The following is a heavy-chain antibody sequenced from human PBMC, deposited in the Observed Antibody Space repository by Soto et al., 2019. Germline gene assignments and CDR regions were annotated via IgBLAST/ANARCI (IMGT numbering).Heavy chain of an antibody. D-gene: IGHD3-9*01. CDR3: ARDSDYDILTSYYIALDY. CDR1: GFTFSSYE. CDR2: ISTSGSTI. J-gene: IGHJ4*02. V-gene: IGHV3-48*03. Sequence: EVQLVESGGGLVQPGGSLRLSCAASGFTFSSYEMNWVRQAPGKGLEWVSYISTSGSTIYYADSVKGRFTISRDNAKNSLFLQMNSLRAEDTAVYYCARDSDYDILTSYYIALDYWGQGTLVTVSS.